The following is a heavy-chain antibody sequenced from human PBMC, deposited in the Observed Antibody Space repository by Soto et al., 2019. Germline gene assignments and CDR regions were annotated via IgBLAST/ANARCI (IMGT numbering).Heavy chain of an antibody. D-gene: IGHD2-15*01. CDR2: IWFDGRNE. J-gene: IGHJ6*02. CDR3: ARAFRGGDYSWNYYYYGMDI. CDR1: GFTFNSYG. V-gene: IGHV3-33*01. Sequence: QVQLVESGGGVVQPGRSLRLSCAASGFTFNSYGMHWVRQAPGKGLEWVAVIWFDGRNENYADSVKGRFTISRDNSKNTLYLQMNSLRGDDTAVYYCARAFRGGDYSWNYYYYGMDIWGRGTTVTVSS.